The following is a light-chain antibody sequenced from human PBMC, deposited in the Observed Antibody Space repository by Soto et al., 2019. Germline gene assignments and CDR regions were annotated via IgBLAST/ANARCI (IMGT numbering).Light chain of an antibody. CDR3: CSYAGSYTYV. CDR2: DVS. Sequence: QSALTQPRSVSGSPGQSVTISCTGTSSDVGGYNYVSWYQQHPGKAPKLMIYDVSKRPSGVPDRFSGSKSGNTASLTISGLLAEDEADYYCCSYAGSYTYVFGTGTMLTVL. J-gene: IGLJ1*01. V-gene: IGLV2-11*01. CDR1: SSDVGGYNY.